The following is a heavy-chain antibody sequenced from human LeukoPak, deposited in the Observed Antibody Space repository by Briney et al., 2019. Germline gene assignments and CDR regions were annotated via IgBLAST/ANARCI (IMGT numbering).Heavy chain of an antibody. CDR2: IFPGGNT. V-gene: IGHV4-61*02. CDR3: AGNRDAYFLNAFDI. Sequence: PSETLSLTCTVSGGSVSSGTYYWNWMRQPAGKGLEWIGRIFPGGNTYFNPSLKSRVAISVDSSNNQFSLTLSSVTAADTAVYYCAGNRDAYFLNAFDIWGQGTMVTVSS. CDR1: GGSVSSGTYY. J-gene: IGHJ3*02. D-gene: IGHD5-24*01.